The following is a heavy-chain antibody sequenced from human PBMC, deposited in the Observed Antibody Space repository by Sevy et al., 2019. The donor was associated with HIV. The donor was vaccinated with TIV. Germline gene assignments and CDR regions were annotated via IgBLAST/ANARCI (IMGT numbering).Heavy chain of an antibody. V-gene: IGHV3-7*01. CDR2: MKQDGSEK. Sequence: GGSLRLSCAASGFTFSDYSVNWVRQAPGKGLEWVATMKQDGSEKDYVDSVKGRFTISRDNAKNSLYLQMNSLRGEDTAVYYCGRGGVGGYSYSLDSWGQGTLVTVSS. CDR3: GRGGVGGYSYSLDS. CDR1: GFTFSDYS. D-gene: IGHD5-18*01. J-gene: IGHJ4*02.